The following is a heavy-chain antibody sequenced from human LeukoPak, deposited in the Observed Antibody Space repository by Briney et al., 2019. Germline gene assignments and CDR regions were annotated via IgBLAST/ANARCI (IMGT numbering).Heavy chain of an antibody. CDR2: INHNGNVN. J-gene: IGHJ6*02. V-gene: IGHV3-7*03. CDR1: GFTFSSYW. CDR3: ARGGGLDV. D-gene: IGHD3-16*01. Sequence: GRSLRLSCAASGFTFSSYWMNWARQAPGKGLEWVASINHNGNVNYYVDSVKGRFTISRDNAKNSLYLQMSNLRAEDTAVYFCARGGGLDVWGQGATVTVSS.